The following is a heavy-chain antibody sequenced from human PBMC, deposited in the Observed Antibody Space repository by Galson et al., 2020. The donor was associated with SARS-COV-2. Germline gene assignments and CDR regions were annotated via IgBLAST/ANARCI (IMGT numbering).Heavy chain of an antibody. CDR1: GFTFSSYA. Sequence: GGSLSLSCAASGFTFSSYAMSWVRQAPGKGLEWVSAISGSGGSTYYADSVKGRFTISRDNSKNTLYLQMNSLRAEDTAVYYCAKDSKRVTYYDFWSGYYFDYWGQGTLVTVSS. CDR3: AKDSKRVTYYDFWSGYYFDY. V-gene: IGHV3-23*01. CDR2: ISGSGGST. J-gene: IGHJ4*02. D-gene: IGHD3-3*01.